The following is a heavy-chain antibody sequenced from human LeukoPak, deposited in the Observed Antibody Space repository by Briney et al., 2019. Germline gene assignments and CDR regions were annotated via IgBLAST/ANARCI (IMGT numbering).Heavy chain of an antibody. V-gene: IGHV1-69*05. J-gene: IGHJ4*02. CDR2: IIPMFGTT. CDR1: GGTFSSYA. Sequence: SVKVSCKASGGTFSSYAMSWVREAPGQGLEWMGGIIPMFGTTNYAQKFQDRVTITTDESTTTVYMELSSLRSEDTAVYYCARVTVRGGGYGDFDYWGQGTLVTVSS. D-gene: IGHD3-16*01. CDR3: ARVTVRGGGYGDFDY.